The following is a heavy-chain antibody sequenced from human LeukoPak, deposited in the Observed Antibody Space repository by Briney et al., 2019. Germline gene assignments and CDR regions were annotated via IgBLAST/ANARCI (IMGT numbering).Heavy chain of an antibody. CDR3: ARGLSMDYYYYYGMDV. CDR2: IYSGGST. Sequence: GGSLRLSCAASGFTVSSNYMSWVRQAPGKGLEWVSVIYSGGSTYYADSVKGRFTISRDNSKNTLYLQMNSLRAEDTAVYYCARGLSMDYYYYYGMDVWGQGTTVTVSS. J-gene: IGHJ6*02. CDR1: GFTVSSNY. D-gene: IGHD5-24*01. V-gene: IGHV3-66*01.